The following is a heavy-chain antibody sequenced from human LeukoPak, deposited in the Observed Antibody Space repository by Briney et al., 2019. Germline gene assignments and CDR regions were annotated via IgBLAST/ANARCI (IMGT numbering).Heavy chain of an antibody. D-gene: IGHD6-6*01. CDR2: INPSGGST. CDR1: GYTFTSYY. CDR3: ARRRSSSSGYYYYGMDV. Sequence: ASVKVSCKASGYTFTSYYMHWVRQAPGQGLEWMGIINPSGGSTSYAQKFQGRVTMTRDTSTSTVYMELSSLRSEDTAVYYCARRRSSSSGYYYYGMDVWGQGTTVTVSS. J-gene: IGHJ6*02. V-gene: IGHV1-46*01.